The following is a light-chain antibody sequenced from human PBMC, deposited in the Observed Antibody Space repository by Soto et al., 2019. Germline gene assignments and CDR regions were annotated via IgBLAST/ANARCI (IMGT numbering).Light chain of an antibody. V-gene: IGKV1-33*01. CDR1: QDISNY. CDR3: QQYDKLPPT. Sequence: DIQMTQSPSSLSASVGDRVTITCQASQDISNYLNWYQQKPGKAPKLLIYDASNLETGVPSRFSGSGSGTDFPFTISSLQPEDIATYYWQQYDKLPPTFGGGTKVEIK. CDR2: DAS. J-gene: IGKJ4*01.